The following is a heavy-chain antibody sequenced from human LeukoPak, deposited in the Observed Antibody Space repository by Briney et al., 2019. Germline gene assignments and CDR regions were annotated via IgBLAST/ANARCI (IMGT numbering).Heavy chain of an antibody. D-gene: IGHD2-2*01. CDR3: AREKNCGSTSCYPDY. Sequence: GASVKVSCKASGYTFTSYGISWVRQAPGQGLEWMGWISAYNGNTNYAQKLQGRVTMTTDTSTSTAYMELRSLRSDDTAVYYCAREKNCGSTSCYPDYWGQGTLVTVSS. J-gene: IGHJ4*02. CDR2: ISAYNGNT. CDR1: GYTFTSYG. V-gene: IGHV1-18*01.